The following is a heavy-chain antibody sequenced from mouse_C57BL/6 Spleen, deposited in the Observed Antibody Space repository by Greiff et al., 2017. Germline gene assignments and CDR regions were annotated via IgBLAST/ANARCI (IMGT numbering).Heavy chain of an antibody. V-gene: IGHV5-17*01. D-gene: IGHD1-1*01. Sequence: DVQLVESGGGLVKPGGSLKLSCAASGFTFSDYGMHWVRQAPEKGLEWVAYISSGSSTIYYADTVKGRFTISRDNAKNTLFLQMTSLRSEDTAMYYCAREGYYGSSSYAMDYWGQGTSVTVSS. J-gene: IGHJ4*01. CDR3: AREGYYGSSSYAMDY. CDR1: GFTFSDYG. CDR2: ISSGSSTI.